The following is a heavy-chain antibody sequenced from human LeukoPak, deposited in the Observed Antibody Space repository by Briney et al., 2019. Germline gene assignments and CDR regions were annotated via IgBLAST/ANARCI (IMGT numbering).Heavy chain of an antibody. D-gene: IGHD6-19*01. CDR3: AAGTSIAVAGTPYYYYYYGMDV. J-gene: IGHJ6*04. V-gene: IGHV1-58*01. CDR2: IVVGSGDT. Sequence: ASVKVSCKASGFTFTTSAVQWVRQARGQRLEWIGWIVVGSGDTNYAQKFQERVTITRDMSTSTAYMELSSLRSEDTAVYYCAAGTSIAVAGTPYYYYYYGMDVWGKVTTVTVSS. CDR1: GFTFTTSA.